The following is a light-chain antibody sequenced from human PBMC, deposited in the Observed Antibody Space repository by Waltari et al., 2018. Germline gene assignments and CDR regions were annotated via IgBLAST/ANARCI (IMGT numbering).Light chain of an antibody. CDR2: DVN. Sequence: QSALTQPASVSGSPGQSITISCTGSSSDVGGDDSVSWYEDHPGQGPKVSMYDVNKRAAGVSDRFSGSKSGNTAYLTISGLQAEDDATFYCASQSTKNGVIFGGGTKVTVL. J-gene: IGLJ2*01. V-gene: IGLV2-14*03. CDR1: SSDVGGDDS. CDR3: ASQSTKNGVI.